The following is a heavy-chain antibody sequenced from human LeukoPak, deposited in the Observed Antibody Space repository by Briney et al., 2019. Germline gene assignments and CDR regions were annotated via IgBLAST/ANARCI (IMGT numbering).Heavy chain of an antibody. J-gene: IGHJ4*02. CDR3: AAGRYFDLVDY. CDR2: IVVGSGNT. CDR1: GFTFGGSA. Sequence: GTSVKLSCKASGFTFGGSAMRCVRQARGQRLEWMGWIVVGSGNTNYAQKFQERVTITRDMSTSTAYMELSSLRSEDTAVYYCAAGRYFDLVDYWGQGTLVTVSS. V-gene: IGHV1-58*02. D-gene: IGHD3-9*01.